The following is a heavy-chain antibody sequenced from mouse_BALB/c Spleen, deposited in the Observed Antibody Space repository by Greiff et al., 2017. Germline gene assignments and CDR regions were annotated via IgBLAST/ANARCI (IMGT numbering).Heavy chain of an antibody. Sequence: EVKLVESGAELAKPGASVKMSCKASGYSFTSYYMHWVKQSHGKSLEWIGYIDPFNGGTSYNQKFKGKATLTVDKSSSTAYMHLSSLTSEDSAVYYCARYGNYWYFDVWGAGTTVTVSS. CDR3: ARYGNYWYFDV. J-gene: IGHJ1*01. D-gene: IGHD2-1*01. CDR2: IDPFNGGT. V-gene: IGHV1S135*01. CDR1: GYSFTSYY.